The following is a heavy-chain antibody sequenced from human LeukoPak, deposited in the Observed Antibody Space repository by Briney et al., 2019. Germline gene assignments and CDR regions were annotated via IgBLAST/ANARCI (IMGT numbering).Heavy chain of an antibody. CDR1: GFTFSSYE. CDR2: ISSSGSTI. CDR3: ARGNSSGWYSYYYYGMDV. D-gene: IGHD6-19*01. V-gene: IGHV3-48*03. J-gene: IGHJ6*02. Sequence: QPGGSLRLSCAASGFTFSSYEMNWVRQAPGKGLEWVSYISSSGSTIYYADSVKGRFTISRDNAKNSLYLQMNSLRAEDTAVYYCARGNSSGWYSYYYYGMDVWGQGTTVTVSS.